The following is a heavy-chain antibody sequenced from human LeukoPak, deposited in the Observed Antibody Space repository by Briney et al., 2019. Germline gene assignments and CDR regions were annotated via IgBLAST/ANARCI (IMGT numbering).Heavy chain of an antibody. D-gene: IGHD3-3*01. CDR2: ISGGSRNI. J-gene: IGHJ2*01. CDR3: AKDQGTAIFGVIIPDWYFDL. Sequence: PGGSLRLSCAASGCTFSSYAMNWVRQAPGKGLEWVSRISGGSRNIRYADSVKGRFTTSRDNSQNTLYMQMNSLRAEDTAVYYCAKDQGTAIFGVIIPDWYFDLWGRGTLVTVSS. CDR1: GCTFSSYA. V-gene: IGHV3-23*01.